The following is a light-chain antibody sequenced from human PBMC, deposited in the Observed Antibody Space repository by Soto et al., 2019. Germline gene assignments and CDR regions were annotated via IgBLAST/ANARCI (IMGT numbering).Light chain of an antibody. CDR2: GTS. CDR1: QRVNNNY. CDR3: QLYGTSLWT. J-gene: IGKJ1*01. Sequence: EVVLTQSPGTLSLSPGERVTLSCRASQRVNNNYLAWYQQKPGQAPRLLIYGTSNRATAIPDRFSGSGSGTDFTLTINRLEPEDFAVYYCQLYGTSLWTFGQGTKVDIK. V-gene: IGKV3-20*01.